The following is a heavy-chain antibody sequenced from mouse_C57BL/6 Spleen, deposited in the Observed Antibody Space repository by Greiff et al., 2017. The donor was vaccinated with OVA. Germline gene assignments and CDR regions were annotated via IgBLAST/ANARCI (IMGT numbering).Heavy chain of an antibody. Sequence: VQLQQSGAELVRPGASVKLSCTASVFNIKDDYMHWVKQRPEQGLEWIGWIDPENGDTEYASKFQGKATITADTSSNTAYLQLSSLTSEDTAVYYCTTRGAQATDYWGQGTTLTVSS. CDR3: TTRGAQATDY. V-gene: IGHV14-4*01. CDR2: IDPENGDT. J-gene: IGHJ2*01. D-gene: IGHD3-2*02. CDR1: VFNIKDDY.